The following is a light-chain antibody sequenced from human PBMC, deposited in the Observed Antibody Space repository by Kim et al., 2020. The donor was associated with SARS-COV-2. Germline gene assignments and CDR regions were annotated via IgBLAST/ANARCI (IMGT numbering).Light chain of an antibody. V-gene: IGLV3-21*03. Sequence: PVNTARITCGGNNSGSKSVHWYQQKPGQAPVLVVYDDSDRPSGIPERFSGSNSGNTATLTISRVEAGDEADYYCQVWDSSSDHHVVFGGGTQLTVL. J-gene: IGLJ2*01. CDR3: QVWDSSSDHHVV. CDR1: NSGSKS. CDR2: DDS.